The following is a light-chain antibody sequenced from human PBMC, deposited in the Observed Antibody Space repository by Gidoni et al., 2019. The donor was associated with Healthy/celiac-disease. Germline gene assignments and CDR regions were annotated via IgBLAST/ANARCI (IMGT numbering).Light chain of an antibody. CDR3: QQYNSYSIT. V-gene: IGKV1-5*01. CDR1: QSISSW. Sequence: DIQMTQSPSTLSASVGDRVTITCRDSQSISSWLDWYQQKPGKAPKLLIYDASSLESGVPSRFSGSGSGTEFTLTISSLQPDDFATYYCQQYNSYSITFGQXTRLEIK. CDR2: DAS. J-gene: IGKJ5*01.